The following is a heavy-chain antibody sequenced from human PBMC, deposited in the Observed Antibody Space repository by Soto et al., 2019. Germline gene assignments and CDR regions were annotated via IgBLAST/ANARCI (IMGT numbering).Heavy chain of an antibody. V-gene: IGHV4-61*01. J-gene: IGHJ4*02. CDR1: GGSVSSGTYY. CDR3: ASGSSVSAYIDY. D-gene: IGHD6-13*01. Sequence: QVQLRESGPGLVKPSETLSLTCSVSGGSVSSGTYYWSWIRQPPGQGLEWIGYIYDSGSNNYNPSLKSRVTIPLDTSKNQFSLKLSSVTAADAAIYFCASGSSVSAYIDYWGQGTLVTVSS. CDR2: IYDSGSN.